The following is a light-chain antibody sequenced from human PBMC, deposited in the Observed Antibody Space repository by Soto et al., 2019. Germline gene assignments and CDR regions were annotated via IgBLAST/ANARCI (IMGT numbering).Light chain of an antibody. CDR1: QSVGSF. CDR2: KAS. V-gene: IGKV1-5*03. CDR3: QQYNIYSWT. Sequence: DIQMTQSPSTLSASVGDRVTVTFRASQSVGSFLAWYQQKPGKAPKLLIYKASSLESGVPSRFSGSGSGTEFTLTISSLQPDDFATYYCQQYNIYSWTFGQGTKVDIK. J-gene: IGKJ1*01.